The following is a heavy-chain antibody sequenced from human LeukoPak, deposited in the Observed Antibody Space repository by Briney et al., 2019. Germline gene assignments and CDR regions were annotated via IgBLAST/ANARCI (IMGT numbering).Heavy chain of an antibody. CDR3: ARGHRMITFGGVIVTSTYFDY. D-gene: IGHD3-16*02. J-gene: IGHJ4*02. Sequence: SETLSLTCTVSGYSISSGYYWGWIRPPPGKGLEWIGSIYHSGSTYYNPSLKSRVTISVDTSKNQFSLKLSSVTAADTAVYYCARGHRMITFGGVIVTSTYFDYWGQGTLVTVSS. V-gene: IGHV4-38-2*02. CDR1: GYSISSGYY. CDR2: IYHSGST.